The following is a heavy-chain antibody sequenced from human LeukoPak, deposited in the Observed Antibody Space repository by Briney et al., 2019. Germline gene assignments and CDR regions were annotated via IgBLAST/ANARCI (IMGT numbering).Heavy chain of an antibody. CDR3: ARRGVYCRSTSCYYFDY. J-gene: IGHJ4*02. V-gene: IGHV5-51*01. CDR1: GYSFTSYW. Sequence: GESLKISFKGSGYSFTSYWIGWVRQMPGKGLEWMGIIYPGDSDTRYSPSFQGQVTISADKSISTAYLQWSSPKASDTAMYYCARRGVYCRSTSCYYFDYWGQGTLVTVSS. CDR2: IYPGDSDT. D-gene: IGHD2-2*01.